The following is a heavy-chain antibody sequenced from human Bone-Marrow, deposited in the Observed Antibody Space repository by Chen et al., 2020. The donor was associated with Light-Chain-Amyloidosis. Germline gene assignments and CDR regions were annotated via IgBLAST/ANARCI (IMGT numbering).Heavy chain of an antibody. Sequence: QLQLQESGPGLVRPSETLSLTCPVSGGSISINSYYWGWIRQPPGKGLAWIGCMSYSGSTYYSPSLKSRVTISVDTPKNQFSLGLNSVTAADTALYYCARMFGFCSGGSCYSAYFDYWGQGALVTVSS. CDR1: GGSISINSYY. V-gene: IGHV4-39*01. D-gene: IGHD2-15*01. CDR3: ARMFGFCSGGSCYSAYFDY. CDR2: MSYSGST. J-gene: IGHJ4*02.